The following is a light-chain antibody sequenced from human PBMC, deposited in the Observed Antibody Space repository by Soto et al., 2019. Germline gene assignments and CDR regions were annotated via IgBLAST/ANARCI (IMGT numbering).Light chain of an antibody. V-gene: IGLV1-44*01. CDR3: AAFDDSLNGWV. CDR2: GTD. Sequence: QSLLTQPPSASGTPGQRVTISCSGSSSNIGGNPVVWYQQLPGTAPKLFIYGTDQRPSGVPDRFSGSKSGTADSLAISGLQSEDEADYYCAAFDDSLNGWVFGGGTKLTVL. CDR1: SSNIGGNP. J-gene: IGLJ3*02.